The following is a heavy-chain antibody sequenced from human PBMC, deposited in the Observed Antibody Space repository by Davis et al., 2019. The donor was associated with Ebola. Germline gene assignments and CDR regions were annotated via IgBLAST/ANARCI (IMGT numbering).Heavy chain of an antibody. CDR1: GGSISSYY. D-gene: IGHD2-21*01. V-gene: IGHV3-11*01. CDR3: ASMEHIVVVIAPPFDY. Sequence: LSLTCTVSGGSISSYYWSWIRQAPGKGLEWVSYISSSGSTIYYADSVKGRFTISRDNAKNSLYLQMTSLRAEDTAVYYCASMEHIVVVIAPPFDYWGQGTLVTVSS. J-gene: IGHJ4*02. CDR2: ISSSGSTI.